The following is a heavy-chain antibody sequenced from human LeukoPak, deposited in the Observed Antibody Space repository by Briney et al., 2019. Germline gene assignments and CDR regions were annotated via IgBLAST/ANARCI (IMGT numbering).Heavy chain of an antibody. V-gene: IGHV4-34*01. CDR3: ARGNYVWGSYTFAFDI. J-gene: IGHJ3*02. D-gene: IGHD3-16*01. CDR2: INHSGST. Sequence: PSETLSLTCAVYGGSFSGYYWSWIRQPPGKGLEWIGEINHSGSTNYNPSLKSRVTISVDTSKNQFSLKLSSVTAADTAVYYCARGNYVWGSYTFAFDIWGQGTMVTVSS. CDR1: GGSFSGYY.